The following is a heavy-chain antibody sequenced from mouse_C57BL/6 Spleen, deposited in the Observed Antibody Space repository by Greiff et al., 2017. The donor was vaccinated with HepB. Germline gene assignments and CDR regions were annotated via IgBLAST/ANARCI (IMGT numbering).Heavy chain of an antibody. V-gene: IGHV1-81*01. Sequence: QVQLKQSGAELARPGASVKLSCKASGYTFTSYGISWVKQRTGQGLEWIGEIYPRSGNTYYNEKFKGKATLTADKSSSTAYMELRSLTSEDSAVYFCAGGSWDGYDFDVWGTGTTVTVSS. CDR3: AGGSWDGYDFDV. D-gene: IGHD2-2*01. CDR2: IYPRSGNT. CDR1: GYTFTSYG. J-gene: IGHJ1*03.